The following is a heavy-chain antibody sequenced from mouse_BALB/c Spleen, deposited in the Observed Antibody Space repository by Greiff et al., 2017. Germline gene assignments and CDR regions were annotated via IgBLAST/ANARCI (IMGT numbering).Heavy chain of an antibody. J-gene: IGHJ1*01. V-gene: IGHV1-4*01. CDR2: INPSSGYT. CDR1: GYTFTSYT. D-gene: IGHD1-1*01. Sequence: QVQLKQSGAELARPGASVKMSCKASGYTFTSYTMHWVKQRPGQGLELIGYINPSSGYTNYNQKFKDKATLTADKSSSTAYMQLSSLTSEDSAVYYCANYYYGSSGYWYFDVWGAGTTVTVSS. CDR3: ANYYYGSSGYWYFDV.